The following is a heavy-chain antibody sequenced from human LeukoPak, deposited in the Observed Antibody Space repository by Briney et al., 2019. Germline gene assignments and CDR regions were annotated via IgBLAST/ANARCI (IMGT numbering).Heavy chain of an antibody. Sequence: GGSLRLSCAASGLNLNSYAMSWVRQAPGKGLEWVSCISGSGGTTYYADSVKGRFTIFSGNSKNTLYLQMNSLSSEDTAIYYCAKEMRYISPYDVFDIWGQGTMVAVSS. CDR2: ISGSGGTT. J-gene: IGHJ3*02. CDR3: AKEMRYISPYDVFDI. CDR1: GLNLNSYA. V-gene: IGHV3-23*01. D-gene: IGHD6-13*01.